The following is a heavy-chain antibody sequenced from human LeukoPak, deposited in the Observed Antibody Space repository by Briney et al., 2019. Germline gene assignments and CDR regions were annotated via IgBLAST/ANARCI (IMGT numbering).Heavy chain of an antibody. Sequence: GASVKVSCKASGYTFTSYGISWVRQAPGQGLEWMGWISAYNGNTNYAQKLQGRVTMTTDTSTSTAYMELRSLRSDDTAVYYCARRRKSLQSIAVAGNYYYYMDVWGKGTTVTISS. CDR2: ISAYNGNT. D-gene: IGHD6-19*01. CDR1: GYTFTSYG. V-gene: IGHV1-18*01. CDR3: ARRRKSLQSIAVAGNYYYYMDV. J-gene: IGHJ6*03.